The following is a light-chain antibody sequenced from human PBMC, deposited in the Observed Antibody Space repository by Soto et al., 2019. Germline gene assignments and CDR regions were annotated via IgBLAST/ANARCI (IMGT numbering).Light chain of an antibody. CDR3: SSYTGSSTLV. CDR1: SSDVGGYNY. Sequence: QSVLTQPASVSGSPGQSITISCTGTSSDVGGYNYVSWYQQYPGRAPKFIIYEVSHRPSGVSNRFSASKSGNTASLTISGLQAEDEADYYCSSYTGSSTLVFGTGTKVTVL. J-gene: IGLJ1*01. CDR2: EVS. V-gene: IGLV2-14*01.